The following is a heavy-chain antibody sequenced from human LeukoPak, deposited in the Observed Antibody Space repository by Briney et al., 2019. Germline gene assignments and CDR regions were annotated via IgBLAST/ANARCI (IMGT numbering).Heavy chain of an antibody. D-gene: IGHD4-17*01. J-gene: IGHJ4*02. CDR1: GGSFSGYH. CDR3: AGDPYYGDYAFFDS. Sequence: SETLSLTCAVHGGSFSGYHWIWIRQPPGKGLEWIGEITHSGGANYNPSLESRVSISLDTSKNQFSLNLSSVTAADTAVYYCAGDPYYGDYAFFDSWGQGTLVTVSS. V-gene: IGHV4-34*01. CDR2: ITHSGGA.